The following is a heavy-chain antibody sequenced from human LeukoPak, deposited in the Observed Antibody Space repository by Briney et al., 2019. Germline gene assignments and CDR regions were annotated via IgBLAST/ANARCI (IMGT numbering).Heavy chain of an antibody. CDR2: ISASGGST. Sequence: PGGSLRLSCAASGFTFSSYAMTWVRQAPGKGLEWVSLISASGGSTYYADSVKGRFTISRDNSKNTLYLQMNSLRADDTAVYYCAKGMWDYAYDYWGQGTRVTVSS. J-gene: IGHJ4*02. CDR3: AKGMWDYAYDY. CDR1: GFTFSSYA. D-gene: IGHD4-17*01. V-gene: IGHV3-23*01.